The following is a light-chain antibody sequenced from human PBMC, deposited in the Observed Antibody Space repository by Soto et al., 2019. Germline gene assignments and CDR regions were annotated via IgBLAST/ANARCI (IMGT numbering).Light chain of an antibody. CDR3: QHYGKFPLT. V-gene: IGKV3-20*01. CDR2: GAS. J-gene: IGKJ3*01. CDR1: PGTDANY. Sequence: EVVVTQSPGTLSLSPGERATLSCRASPGTDANYLAWYRQKPGQAPRLLIYGASSRATGIPDRFSGSGSRTDFTLTISRLEPEDFSMYYCQHYGKFPLTFGPGTRLDIK.